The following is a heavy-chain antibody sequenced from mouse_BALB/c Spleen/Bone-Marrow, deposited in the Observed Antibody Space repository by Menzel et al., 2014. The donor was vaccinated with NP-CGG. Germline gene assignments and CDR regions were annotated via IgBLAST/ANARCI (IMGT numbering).Heavy chain of an antibody. D-gene: IGHD2-14*01. V-gene: IGHV5-9*03. CDR1: GFTIDSYN. CDR3: VRREYDDYFDY. J-gene: IGHJ2*01. CDR2: ISSGGGNT. Sequence: EVKLQESGGGLVTPGGSLKLSCAASGFTIDSYNMSWVRQTPDKRLEWVATISSGGGNTYYPDSVKGRFTISRDNAKNNLYLQMSSLRSEDTALYYCVRREYDDYFDYWGQGTTLTVSS.